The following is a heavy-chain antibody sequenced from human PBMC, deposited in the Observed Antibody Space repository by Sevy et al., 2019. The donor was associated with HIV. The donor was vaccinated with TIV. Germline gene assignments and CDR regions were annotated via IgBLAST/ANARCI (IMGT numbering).Heavy chain of an antibody. CDR2: FDPEDGDPEDGET. D-gene: IGHD3-22*01. Sequence: ASVKVSCTVSGYTLTKLSMHWVRQAPGKGPEWLGTFDPEDGDPEDGETVYAQKFQDRVIMTDDISTDTAYMELSSLTSEDTAVYYCATTKDYYDSSGYPFDDWGHGTLVTVSS. CDR1: GYTLTKLS. CDR3: ATTKDYYDSSGYPFDD. V-gene: IGHV1-24*01. J-gene: IGHJ4*01.